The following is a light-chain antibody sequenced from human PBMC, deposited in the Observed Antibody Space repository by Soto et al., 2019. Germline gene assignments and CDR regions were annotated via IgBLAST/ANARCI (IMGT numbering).Light chain of an antibody. CDR2: RAS. J-gene: IGKJ3*01. CDR3: HQFGSSPLDT. CDR1: QTISSSF. Sequence: EIVLTQSPGTLSLSPGERATLSCRASQTISSSFLAWYQHKPGQAPRLLIYRASRRAPGIPDRFSGSGSCTDFTLTISRLEPEDFAVYYCHQFGSSPLDTFGPGTKVEIK. V-gene: IGKV3-20*01.